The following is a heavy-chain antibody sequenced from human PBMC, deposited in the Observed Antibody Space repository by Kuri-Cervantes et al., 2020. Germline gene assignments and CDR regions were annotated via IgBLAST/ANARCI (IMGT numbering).Heavy chain of an antibody. CDR3: ARSSGVIQYYGMDV. J-gene: IGHJ6*02. V-gene: IGHV4-39*07. Sequence: SETLSLTCAVSGGSISSSSYYWGWIRQPPGKGLEWIENICYSGSTYYNPSLKSRVTISVDTSKNQFSLKLSSVTAADTAVYYCARSSGVIQYYGMDVWGQGTTVTVSS. CDR1: GGSISSSSYY. D-gene: IGHD3-10*01. CDR2: ICYSGST.